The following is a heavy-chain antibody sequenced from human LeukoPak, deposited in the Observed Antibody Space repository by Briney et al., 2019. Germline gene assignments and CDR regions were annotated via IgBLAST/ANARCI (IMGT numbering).Heavy chain of an antibody. CDR3: ARLRYSGYVKYYFDY. CDR2: IYFSGST. CDR1: GRSISSYY. D-gene: IGHD5-12*01. V-gene: IGHV4-59*01. Sequence: SETLSLTCTVPGRSISSYYWSWLRQPPGKGLECIGYIYFSGSTNYSPSLKSRVTISVDTSKNQFSLKLTSVTAADTAVYYCARLRYSGYVKYYFDYWGQGTLVTVSS. J-gene: IGHJ4*02.